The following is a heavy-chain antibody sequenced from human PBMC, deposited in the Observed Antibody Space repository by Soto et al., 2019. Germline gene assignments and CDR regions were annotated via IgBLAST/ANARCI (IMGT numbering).Heavy chain of an antibody. CDR3: ARDGWYCSGGSCYSDSSSFDP. V-gene: IGHV3-30-3*01. D-gene: IGHD2-15*01. CDR1: GFTFSSYA. CDR2: ISYDGSNK. J-gene: IGHJ5*02. Sequence: GGSLRLSCAASGFTFSSYAMHWVRQAPGKGLEWVAVISYDGSNKYYADSVKGRFTISRDNSKNTLYLQMNSLRAEDTAVYYCARDGWYCSGGSCYSDSSSFDPWGQGTLVTVSS.